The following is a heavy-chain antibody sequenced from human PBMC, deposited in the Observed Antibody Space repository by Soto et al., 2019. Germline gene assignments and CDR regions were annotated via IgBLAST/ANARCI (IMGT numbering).Heavy chain of an antibody. CDR1: GSTFSNYA. V-gene: IGHV3-23*01. Sequence: EVQLLESGGGLVQPGGSLRLSCAASGSTFSNYAISWVRQAPGKGLEWVSGISGSGGSTYYADSVKGRFTISRDNSKNTVFLQSNSLRAEDTAVYYCAKEEQTGAGPIDYWGQGTLVTVSA. D-gene: IGHD1-1*01. CDR2: ISGSGGST. J-gene: IGHJ4*02. CDR3: AKEEQTGAGPIDY.